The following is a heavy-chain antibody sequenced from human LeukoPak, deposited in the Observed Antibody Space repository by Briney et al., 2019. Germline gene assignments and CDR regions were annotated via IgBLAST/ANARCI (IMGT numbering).Heavy chain of an antibody. V-gene: IGHV1-18*04. J-gene: IGHJ4*02. CDR1: GYTFTGYY. Sequence: ASVKVSCKASGYTFTGYYMHWVRQAPGQGLEWMGWISAYNGNTNYAQKLQGRVTMTTDTSTSTAYMELRSLRSEDTAVYYCARDGIQLWLRGYFDYWGQGTLVTVSS. CDR3: ARDGIQLWLRGYFDY. D-gene: IGHD5-18*01. CDR2: ISAYNGNT.